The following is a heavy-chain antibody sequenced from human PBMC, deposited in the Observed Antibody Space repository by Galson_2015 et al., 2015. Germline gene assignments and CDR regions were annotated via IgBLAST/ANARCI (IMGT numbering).Heavy chain of an antibody. CDR1: GFRFDGYA. V-gene: IGHV3-9*01. Sequence: SLRLSCAASGFRFDGYAMHWVRHIPGRGLEWVSGLTWNSGSKAYADSVKGRFTISRDNAKNSLYLQMDSLRTEDTALYYCAKDYRSAYFYAFDLWGHGTMVIVSS. CDR2: LTWNSGSK. D-gene: IGHD6-19*01. J-gene: IGHJ3*01. CDR3: AKDYRSAYFYAFDL.